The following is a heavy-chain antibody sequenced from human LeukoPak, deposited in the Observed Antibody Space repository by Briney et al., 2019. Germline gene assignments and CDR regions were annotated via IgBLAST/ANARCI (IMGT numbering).Heavy chain of an antibody. V-gene: IGHV4-4*07. CDR3: ARDPLRSSFDL. J-gene: IGHJ4*02. D-gene: IGHD1-26*01. CDR1: GGSISANH. CDR2: LHISGNT. Sequence: SETLSLTCTVSGGSISANHWVWIRQPAGKGLEWIGRLHISGNTNYNPSLKSRVAISLDTSKNQFSLRMTSATAADTAVYFCARDPLRSSFDLWGQGILVSVSS.